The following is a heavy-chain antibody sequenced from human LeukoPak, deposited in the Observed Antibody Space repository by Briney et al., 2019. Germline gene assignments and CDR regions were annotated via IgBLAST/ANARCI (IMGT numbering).Heavy chain of an antibody. V-gene: IGHV3-74*01. CDR3: ARVVGYSSSWYSGFDC. CDR2: ISSDGSSI. Sequence: GGSLRLSCAASGFTFSTYWMHWVRQAPGKGLVWISRISSDGSSISYADSVKGRFTISRDNAKNTLYLQMNSLRVEDAAVYYCARVVGYSSSWYSGFDCWGQGTLVTVS. J-gene: IGHJ4*02. CDR1: GFTFSTYW. D-gene: IGHD6-13*01.